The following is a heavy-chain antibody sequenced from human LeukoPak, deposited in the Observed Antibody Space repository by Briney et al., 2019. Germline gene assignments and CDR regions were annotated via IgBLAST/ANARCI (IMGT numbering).Heavy chain of an antibody. CDR1: GGSFSGYY. CDR3: AGATAEEYYFDY. D-gene: IGHD1-14*01. J-gene: IGHJ4*02. CDR2: INHSGST. V-gene: IGHV4-34*01. Sequence: SETLSLTCAVYGGSFSGYYWSWIRQPPGKGLEWIGEINHSGSTNYNPSLKSRVTISVDTSKNQFSLKLRSVTAADTAVYYWAGATAEEYYFDYWGQGTLVTVSS.